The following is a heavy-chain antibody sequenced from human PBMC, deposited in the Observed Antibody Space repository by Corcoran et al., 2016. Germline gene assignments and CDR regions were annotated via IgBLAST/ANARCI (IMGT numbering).Heavy chain of an antibody. J-gene: IGHJ3*01. Sequence: EVQLVESGGDLAQPGGSLRLSCAASGFTFSDYWMTWVRQAPGKGLEWVANIKKDGSEKEYVDSVKGRFTISRDNARNSLYLQMNSLRVEDTDVYYCARDPYDRIAYGAFDVWGQGTTVTVSS. V-gene: IGHV3-7*01. D-gene: IGHD3-22*01. CDR2: IKKDGSEK. CDR1: GFTFSDYW. CDR3: ARDPYDRIAYGAFDV.